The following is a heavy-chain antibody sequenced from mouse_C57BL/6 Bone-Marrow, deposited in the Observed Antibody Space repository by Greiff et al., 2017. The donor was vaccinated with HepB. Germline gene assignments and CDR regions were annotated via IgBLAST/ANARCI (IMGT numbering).Heavy chain of an antibody. J-gene: IGHJ3*01. CDR1: GYTFTSYN. D-gene: IGHD1-1*01. V-gene: IGHV1-12*01. Sequence: QVQLKQSGAELVRPGASVKMSCKASGYTFTSYNMHWVKQTPRQGLEWIGAIYPGNGDTSYNQKFKGKATLTVDKSSSTAYMQLSSLTSEDSAVYFCARSPHYYGSSYGWFAYWGQGTLVTVSA. CDR2: IYPGNGDT. CDR3: ARSPHYYGSSYGWFAY.